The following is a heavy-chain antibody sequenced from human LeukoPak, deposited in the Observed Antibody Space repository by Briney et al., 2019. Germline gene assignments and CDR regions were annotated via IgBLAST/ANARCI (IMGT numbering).Heavy chain of an antibody. D-gene: IGHD3-22*01. CDR3: AGRYYYDSSGYYSPYYYYMDV. V-gene: IGHV4-61*02. CDR2: IYTSGST. J-gene: IGHJ6*03. CDR1: GGSISSGSYY. Sequence: SGTLSLTCAVSGGSISSGSYYWSWIRQPAGKGLEWIGRIYTSGSTNYNPSLESRVTISVDTSKNQFSLKLSSVTAADTAVYYCAGRYYYDSSGYYSPYYYYMDVWGKGTTVTISS.